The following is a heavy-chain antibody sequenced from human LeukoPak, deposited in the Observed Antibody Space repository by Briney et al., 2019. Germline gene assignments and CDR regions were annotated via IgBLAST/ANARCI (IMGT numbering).Heavy chain of an antibody. CDR2: ISGSGGST. J-gene: IGHJ4*02. Sequence: GGSLRLSCAASGFTFSSYAMSWVRQAPGRGLEWVSAISGSGGSTYYADPVKGRFTISRDNSKNTLYLQMNSLRAEDTAVYYCAKFKPKGGSYLYFDYWGQGTLVTVSS. CDR3: AKFKPKGGSYLYFDY. D-gene: IGHD1-26*01. CDR1: GFTFSSYA. V-gene: IGHV3-23*01.